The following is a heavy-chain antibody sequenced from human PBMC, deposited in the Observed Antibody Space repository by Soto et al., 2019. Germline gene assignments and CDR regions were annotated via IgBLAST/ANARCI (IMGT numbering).Heavy chain of an antibody. V-gene: IGHV3-73*01. CDR2: IRNKANNYTT. CDR3: TCRYYDSRYPGG. CDR1: GFTFSGAA. Sequence: GSLRLSCAASGFTFSGAAVHWVRQASGKGLEWVGRIRNKANNYTTTYAASVTGRFTISRDESKNTAYLQMNSLKTEDTAVYYCTCRYYDSRYPGGWGQGTMVTVSS. D-gene: IGHD3-22*01. J-gene: IGHJ3*01.